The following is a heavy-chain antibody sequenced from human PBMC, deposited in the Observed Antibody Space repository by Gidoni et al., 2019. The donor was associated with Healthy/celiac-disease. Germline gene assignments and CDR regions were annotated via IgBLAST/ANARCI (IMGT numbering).Heavy chain of an antibody. V-gene: IGHV1-69*09. D-gene: IGHD5-12*01. Sequence: QVQLVQSGAEVKKPGSSVTVSCKASGGTFSSYAISWVRQAPGQGLEWMGRIIPILGIANYAQKFQGRVTITADKSTSTAYMELSSLRSEDTAVYYCASPSRTNIVAADWGQGTLVTVSS. CDR2: IIPILGIA. CDR1: GGTFSSYA. J-gene: IGHJ4*02. CDR3: ASPSRTNIVAAD.